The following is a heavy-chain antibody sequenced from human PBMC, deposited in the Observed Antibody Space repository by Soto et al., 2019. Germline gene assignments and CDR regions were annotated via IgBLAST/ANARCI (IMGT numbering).Heavy chain of an antibody. CDR3: HYVSVSYETCYYYGIDV. J-gene: IGHJ6*02. D-gene: IGHD3-10*01. CDR1: GGSISSCSYY. CDR2: IYYSGST. Sequence: EKLSVPYTVSGGSISSCSYYWGWIRQPPGKGLEWIGSIYYSGSTYYNPSLKSRVTISVDTSRNPFSLKLSSVTAADTAVYYCHYVSVSYETCYYYGIDVWGQGTSVT. V-gene: IGHV4-39*01.